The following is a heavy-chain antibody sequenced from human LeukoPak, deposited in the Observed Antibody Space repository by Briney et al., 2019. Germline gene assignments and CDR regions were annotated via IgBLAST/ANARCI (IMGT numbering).Heavy chain of an antibody. V-gene: IGHV4-34*01. J-gene: IGHJ5*02. D-gene: IGHD3-10*01. CDR2: INHSGST. Sequence: TSETLSLTCAVYGGSFSGYYWSWIRQPPGKGLEWIGEINHSGSTNYNPSLKSRLTISVDTPKNQFSLKLSSVTAADTAVYYCAQSLGASTWFGNWFDPWGQGTLVTVSS. CDR3: AQSLGASTWFGNWFDP. CDR1: GGSFSGYY.